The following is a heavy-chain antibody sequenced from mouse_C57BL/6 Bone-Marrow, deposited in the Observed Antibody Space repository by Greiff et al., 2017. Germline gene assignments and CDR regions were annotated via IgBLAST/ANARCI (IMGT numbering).Heavy chain of an antibody. Sequence: VQLQQSGPVLVKPGASVKMSCKASGYTFTDYYMNWVKQSHGKSLEWIGVINPYNGGTSYNQKFKGKATLTVDKSSSTAYMELNSLTSEDSAVYYCANFDGSSSAWCAYWGQGTLVSVSA. CDR3: ANFDGSSSAWCAY. D-gene: IGHD1-1*01. J-gene: IGHJ3*01. CDR1: GYTFTDYY. CDR2: INPYNGGT. V-gene: IGHV1-19*01.